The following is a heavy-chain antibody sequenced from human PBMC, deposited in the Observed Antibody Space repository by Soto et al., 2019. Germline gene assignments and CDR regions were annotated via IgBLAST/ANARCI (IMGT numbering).Heavy chain of an antibody. D-gene: IGHD3-10*01. Sequence: SETLSLTCTVSGGSISSSSYYWGWIRQPPGKGLEWIGSIYYSGSTYYNPSLKSRVTISVDTSKNQFSLKLSSVTAADTAVYYCARRYGSGSYLYYYYYGMDVWGQGTTVTVSS. V-gene: IGHV4-39*01. CDR2: IYYSGST. CDR1: GGSISSSSYY. J-gene: IGHJ6*02. CDR3: ARRYGSGSYLYYYYYGMDV.